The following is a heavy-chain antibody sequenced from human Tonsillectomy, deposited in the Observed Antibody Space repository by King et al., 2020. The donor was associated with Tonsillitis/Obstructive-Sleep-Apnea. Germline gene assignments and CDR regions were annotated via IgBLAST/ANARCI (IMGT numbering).Heavy chain of an antibody. CDR2: INHNGST. CDR1: GGSFSGYY. Sequence: VQLPQWGAGLLKPSETLSLTCAVYGGSFSGYYWSWIRQPPGKGLEWIGEINHNGSTNYNPSLKSRVTISVDTSKNQFSLKVSSVTAADTAVYYCARRDYSTLYYYYYMDVWGEGTTVTVSS. CDR3: ARRDYSTLYYYYYMDV. J-gene: IGHJ6*03. D-gene: IGHD4-11*01. V-gene: IGHV4-34*01.